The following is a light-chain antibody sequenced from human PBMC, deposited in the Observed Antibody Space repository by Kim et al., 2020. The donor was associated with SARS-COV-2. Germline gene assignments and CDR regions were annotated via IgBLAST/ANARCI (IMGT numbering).Light chain of an antibody. V-gene: IGKV1-33*01. CDR3: QQYANLPLT. CDR2: GAS. Sequence: AQLLVYGASTLQTGVPSRFTGGGSGTHFTFTINSLQPEDIATYFCQQYANLPLTFGGGTKLEIK. J-gene: IGKJ4*01.